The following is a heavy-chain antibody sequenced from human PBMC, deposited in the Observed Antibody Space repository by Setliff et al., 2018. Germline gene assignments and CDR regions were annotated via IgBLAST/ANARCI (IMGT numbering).Heavy chain of an antibody. CDR2: FSSRNDYI. V-gene: IGHV3-21*01. CDR1: GFTFSTYT. Sequence: GGSLRLSCAASGFTFSTYTMNWVRQAPGKGLEWVASFSSRNDYIYHADSVEGRFTISRDNGKNSLFLQMNSVRGEDTAIYYCARSINGYQQRYDIWGQGALVTVSS. D-gene: IGHD3-22*01. CDR3: ARSINGYQQRYDI. J-gene: IGHJ4*02.